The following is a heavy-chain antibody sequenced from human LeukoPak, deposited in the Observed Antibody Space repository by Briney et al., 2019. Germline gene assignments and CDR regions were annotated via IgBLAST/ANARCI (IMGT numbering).Heavy chain of an antibody. CDR2: ISGSGGST. J-gene: IGHJ4*02. V-gene: IGHV3-23*01. Sequence: GGSLGLSCAASGFTFSSYAMSWVRQAPGKGLEWVSAISGSGGSTYYADSVKGRFTISRDNSKNTLYLQMNSLRAEDTAVYYCAKDPQGRVVATIFLIWGQGTLVTVSS. CDR3: AKDPQGRVVATIFLI. D-gene: IGHD5-12*01. CDR1: GFTFSSYA.